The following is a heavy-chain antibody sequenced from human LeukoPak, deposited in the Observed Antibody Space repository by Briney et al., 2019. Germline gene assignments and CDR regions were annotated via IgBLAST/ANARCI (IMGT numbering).Heavy chain of an antibody. J-gene: IGHJ5*02. V-gene: IGHV4-34*01. D-gene: IGHD6-19*01. CDR2: INHSGST. Sequence: SETLSLTCAVYGGSFSGYYWSWIRQPPGKGLEWIGEINHSGSTNYNPSHKSRVTISVDTSKNQFSLKLSSVTAADTAVYYCARDALGYSSGLGWFDPWGQGTLVTVSS. CDR1: GGSFSGYY. CDR3: ARDALGYSSGLGWFDP.